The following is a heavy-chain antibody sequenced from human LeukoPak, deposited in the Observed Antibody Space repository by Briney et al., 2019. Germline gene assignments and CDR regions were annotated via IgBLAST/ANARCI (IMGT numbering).Heavy chain of an antibody. CDR3: ARGIVGATLPDAFDI. Sequence: GGSLRLSCAASGFTFSSYGMHWVRQAPGKGLEWVAVIWYDGSNKYYADSVKGRFTISRDNSKNTLYLQMNSLRAEDTAVYYCARGIVGATLPDAFDIWGQGTMVTVSP. CDR2: IWYDGSNK. CDR1: GFTFSSYG. D-gene: IGHD1-26*01. J-gene: IGHJ3*02. V-gene: IGHV3-33*01.